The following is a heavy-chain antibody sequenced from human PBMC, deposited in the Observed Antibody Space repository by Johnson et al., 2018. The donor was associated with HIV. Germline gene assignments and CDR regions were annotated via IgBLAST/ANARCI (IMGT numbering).Heavy chain of an antibody. Sequence: QVQLVESGGGVVQPGGSLRLSCAASEFTFNNYGMHWVRQAPGKGLEWVALISNDGSNNYYADSVKDRFTISRDNSKNVLYLQMKTLRLEDTAIYYCARPRVAVLPAGAFDIWGPGTMVTVSS. J-gene: IGHJ3*02. CDR1: EFTFNNYG. V-gene: IGHV3-30*03. CDR3: ARPRVAVLPAGAFDI. D-gene: IGHD2-2*01. CDR2: ISNDGSNN.